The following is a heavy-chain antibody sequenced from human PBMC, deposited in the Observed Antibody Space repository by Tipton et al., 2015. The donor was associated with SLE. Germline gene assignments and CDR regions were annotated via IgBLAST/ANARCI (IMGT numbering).Heavy chain of an antibody. Sequence: GSLRLSCAASGFTFSDFYMSWIRQAPGKGLEWVSSISSRSTYTMYGDSVKGRFTMSRDNAKNSLFLQMDGLRAEDTAVYYCARQRFLEWFSDFDFWGRGTLVSVSS. CDR3: ARQRFLEWFSDFDF. J-gene: IGHJ4*02. V-gene: IGHV3-11*06. CDR2: ISSRSTYT. CDR1: GFTFSDFY. D-gene: IGHD3-3*01.